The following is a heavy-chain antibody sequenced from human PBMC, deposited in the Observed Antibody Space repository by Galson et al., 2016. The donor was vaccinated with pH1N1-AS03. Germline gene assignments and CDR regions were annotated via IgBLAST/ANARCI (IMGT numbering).Heavy chain of an antibody. CDR2: ISPYNGNT. V-gene: IGHV1-18*04. J-gene: IGHJ5*02. Sequence: SGYTFPNFGMSWVRQAPGQGLEWMGWISPYNGNTQYAQRLEGRVTMTTDTSTNTAYLELSSLTYDDTAVYYCARAAPFDPWGHGTLVIVSS. CDR3: ARAAPFDP. D-gene: IGHD2-15*01. CDR1: GYTFPNFG.